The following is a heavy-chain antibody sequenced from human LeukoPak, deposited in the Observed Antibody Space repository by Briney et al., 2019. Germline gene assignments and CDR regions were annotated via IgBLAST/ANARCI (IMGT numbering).Heavy chain of an antibody. Sequence: GASVKVSCKASGGTFSSYAISWVRQAPGQGLEWMGGIIPIFGTANYAQKFQGRVTITADESTSTAYMELSSLRSEDTAVYYCARGVEMATTDNWFDLWGQGTLVTVSS. CDR1: GGTFSSYA. V-gene: IGHV1-69*13. J-gene: IGHJ5*02. CDR2: IIPIFGTA. CDR3: ARGVEMATTDNWFDL. D-gene: IGHD5-24*01.